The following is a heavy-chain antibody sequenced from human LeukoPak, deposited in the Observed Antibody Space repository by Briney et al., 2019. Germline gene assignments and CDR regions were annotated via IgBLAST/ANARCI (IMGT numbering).Heavy chain of an antibody. CDR3: AKTRSVAGGIDY. CDR1: GFTFDDYA. Sequence: PGGSLRLSCVASGFTFDDYAMHRVRQAPGKGLEWVSGISWYSGSIGYADSVKGRFTISRDNAKNSLYLQMNSLRAEDTALYYCAKTRSVAGGIDYWGQGTLVTVSS. D-gene: IGHD6-19*01. CDR2: ISWYSGSI. V-gene: IGHV3-9*01. J-gene: IGHJ4*02.